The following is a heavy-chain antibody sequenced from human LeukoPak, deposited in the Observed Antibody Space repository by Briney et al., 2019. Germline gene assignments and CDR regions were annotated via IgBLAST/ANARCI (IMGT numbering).Heavy chain of an antibody. J-gene: IGHJ6*02. CDR2: IYYSGST. V-gene: IGHV4-59*01. Sequence: SETLSLTCTVSGGSISSYYWSWIRQPPGKGLEWIGYIYYSGSTNYNPSLKSRVTISVDTSKNQFSLKLSSVTAADTAVYHCARDNWNYGSSMDVWGQGTTVTVSS. CDR1: GGSISSYY. D-gene: IGHD1-7*01. CDR3: ARDNWNYGSSMDV.